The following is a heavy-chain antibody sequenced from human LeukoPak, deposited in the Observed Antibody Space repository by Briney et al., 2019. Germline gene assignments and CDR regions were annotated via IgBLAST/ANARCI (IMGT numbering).Heavy chain of an antibody. CDR2: IKEDGSES. Sequence: GGSLRLSCAASGFIFSTYWMSWVRQAPGKGLEWVANIKEDGSESHYVDSVKGRFTISRDNAKNTLYLQMNSLGAEDTAVYYCARRINYYDSSGYYYVRYFDSWGQGTLVAVSS. CDR1: GFIFSTYW. D-gene: IGHD3-22*01. J-gene: IGHJ4*02. V-gene: IGHV3-7*01. CDR3: ARRINYYDSSGYYYVRYFDS.